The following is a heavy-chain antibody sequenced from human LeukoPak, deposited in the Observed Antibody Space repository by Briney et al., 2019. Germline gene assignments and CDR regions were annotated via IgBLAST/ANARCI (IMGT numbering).Heavy chain of an antibody. CDR3: AREESITAAGTRWFDP. V-gene: IGHV4-39*02. CDR2: IYYSWCT. CDR1: GGSISSSSYY. D-gene: IGHD6-13*01. J-gene: IGHJ5*02. Sequence: SETLSLTCTVSGGSISSSSYYCGWIRQPPGKGQGWLGSIYYSWCTYYNPSLKSRVTTSVDTSKNQYSLKLSSVTAADTAVYYCAREESITAAGTRWFDPWGQGTLVTVSS.